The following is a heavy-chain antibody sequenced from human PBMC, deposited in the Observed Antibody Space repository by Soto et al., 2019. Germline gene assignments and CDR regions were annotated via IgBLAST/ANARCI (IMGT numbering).Heavy chain of an antibody. Sequence: EVQLVESGGGLVQPGGSLKLSCAASGFTFIGSAMHWVRQASGKGLEWVGRIRSKANSYATSYAASVQGRFTISRDDSKNTAYLQMNSLKTEDTAVYYCTRGACASCYEGGYWGQGTLVTVSS. J-gene: IGHJ4*02. CDR2: IRSKANSYAT. V-gene: IGHV3-73*02. D-gene: IGHD2-2*01. CDR3: TRGACASCYEGGY. CDR1: GFTFIGSA.